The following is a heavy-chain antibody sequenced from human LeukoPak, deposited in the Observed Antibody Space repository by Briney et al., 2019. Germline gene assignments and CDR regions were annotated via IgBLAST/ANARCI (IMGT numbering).Heavy chain of an antibody. CDR1: GGTFSSYA. V-gene: IGHV1-69*04. Sequence: SVKVSCKASGGTFSSYAISWVRQAPGQGLEWMGRIIPILGIANYAQKFQGRVTITADKSTSTAYMELSSLGSEDTAVYYCAREWGNYYDSSGYYYFDYWGQGTLVTVSS. CDR3: AREWGNYYDSSGYYYFDY. D-gene: IGHD3-22*01. CDR2: IIPILGIA. J-gene: IGHJ4*02.